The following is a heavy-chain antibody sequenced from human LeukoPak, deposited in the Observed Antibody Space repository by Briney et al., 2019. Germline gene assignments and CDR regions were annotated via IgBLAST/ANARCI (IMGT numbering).Heavy chain of an antibody. CDR2: INHSGST. CDR3: AREGGSRILCPYYYYYMDV. Sequence: SETLSLTCAVYGGSFSGYYWSWIRQPPGKGLEWIGEINHSGSTNYNPSLKSRVTISVDTSKNQFSLKLSSVTAADTAVYYCAREGGSRILCPYYYYYMDVWGKGTTVTVSS. D-gene: IGHD2-15*01. CDR1: GGSFSGYY. V-gene: IGHV4-34*01. J-gene: IGHJ6*03.